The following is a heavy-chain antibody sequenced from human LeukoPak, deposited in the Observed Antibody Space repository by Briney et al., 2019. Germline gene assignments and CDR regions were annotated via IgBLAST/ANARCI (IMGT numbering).Heavy chain of an antibody. CDR1: GGSISSSSYY. CDR3: ARRYFYDSGGYYFYFDY. CDR2: IYYSGST. V-gene: IGHV4-39*01. Sequence: SETLSLTCTVSGGSISSSSYYWGWIRQPPGKGLEWIGSIYYSGSTYYNPSLKSRVTISVDTSKNQFSLKLSSVTAADTAVYYCARRYFYDSGGYYFYFDYWGQGTLVTVSS. J-gene: IGHJ4*02. D-gene: IGHD3-22*01.